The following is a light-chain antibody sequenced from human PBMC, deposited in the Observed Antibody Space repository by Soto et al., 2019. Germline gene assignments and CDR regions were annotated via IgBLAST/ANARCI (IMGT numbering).Light chain of an antibody. J-gene: IGLJ2*01. V-gene: IGLV2-18*02. CDR1: SSDIGRYNR. Sequence: QSALTQPPSVSGSPGQSVTISCTGTSSDIGRYNRVSWYQQPPGAAPKLIIYEVTNRPSGVPDRFSGSKSGNAASLTISGLQAEDEADYFCRSSTTSSTLVFGGGTKLTVL. CDR3: RSSTTSSTLV. CDR2: EVT.